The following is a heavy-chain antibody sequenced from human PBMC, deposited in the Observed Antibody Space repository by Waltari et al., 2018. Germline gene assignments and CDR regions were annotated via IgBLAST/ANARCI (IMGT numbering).Heavy chain of an antibody. J-gene: IGHJ4*02. D-gene: IGHD3-16*01. Sequence: APGQGLEWVANIKQDGSEKYYVDSVKGRFTISRDNAKNSLYLQMNSLRAEDTAVYYCARDFYYDYVWGSLRREGAFDYWGQGTLVTVSS. CDR2: IKQDGSEK. V-gene: IGHV3-7*03. CDR3: ARDFYYDYVWGSLRREGAFDY.